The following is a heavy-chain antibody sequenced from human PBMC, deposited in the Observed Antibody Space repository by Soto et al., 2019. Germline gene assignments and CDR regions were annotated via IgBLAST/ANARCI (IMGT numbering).Heavy chain of an antibody. D-gene: IGHD1-7*01. CDR2: IYYSGST. V-gene: IGHV4-59*01. CDR3: AIDRAGTTFGYYYYYGMDV. Sequence: SETLSLTCTVSGGSISSYYWSWIRQPPGKGLEWIGYIYYSGSTNYNPSLKSRVTISVDTSKNQFSLKLSSVTAADTAVYYCAIDRAGTTFGYYYYYGMDVWGQGTTVT. CDR1: GGSISSYY. J-gene: IGHJ6*02.